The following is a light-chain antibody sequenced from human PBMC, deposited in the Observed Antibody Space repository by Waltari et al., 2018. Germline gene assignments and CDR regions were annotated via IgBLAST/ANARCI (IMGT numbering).Light chain of an antibody. Sequence: EIVLTQSPATLSVFPGERATLSCRASQRASQSVSSNLAWYQQKPGQPPRLLIYGASTRATGIPARFSGSGSGTEFTLTISSLQSEDSAVYYCQQYNSWPPITFGQGTRLEIK. V-gene: IGKV3D-15*01. CDR2: GAS. J-gene: IGKJ5*01. CDR1: QSVSSN. CDR3: QQYNSWPPIT.